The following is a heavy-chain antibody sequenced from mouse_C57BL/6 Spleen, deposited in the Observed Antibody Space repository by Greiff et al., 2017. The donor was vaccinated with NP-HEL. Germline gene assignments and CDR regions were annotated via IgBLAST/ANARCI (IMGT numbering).Heavy chain of an antibody. CDR2: IDPSDSET. Sequence: QVQLQQPGAELVRPGSSVKLSCKASGYTFTSYWMHWVKQRPIQGLEWIGNIDPSDSETHYNQKFKDKATLTVDKSSSTAYMQLSSLTSEDSAVYYCAREGYSYYFDYWGQGTTLTVSS. CDR1: GYTFTSYW. D-gene: IGHD2-3*01. V-gene: IGHV1-52*01. J-gene: IGHJ2*01. CDR3: AREGYSYYFDY.